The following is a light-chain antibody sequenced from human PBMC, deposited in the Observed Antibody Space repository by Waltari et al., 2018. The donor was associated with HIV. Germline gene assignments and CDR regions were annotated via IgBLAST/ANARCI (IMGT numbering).Light chain of an antibody. J-gene: IGKJ4*01. CDR3: QQFNSYPLT. Sequence: AIQLTQSPSSLSASVGDRVTITCRASQGISSALAWYQQKPGKAPNLLIYDASSLESGVPSRFSGSGSGGDFTLTISSLQPEDFATYYCQQFNSYPLTFGGGTKVEIK. CDR2: DAS. CDR1: QGISSA. V-gene: IGKV1-13*02.